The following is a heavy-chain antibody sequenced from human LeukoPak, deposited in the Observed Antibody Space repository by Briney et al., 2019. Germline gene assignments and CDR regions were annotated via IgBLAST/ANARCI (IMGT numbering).Heavy chain of an antibody. CDR3: AKGNWGSPFDS. CDR2: ISWNSGTI. D-gene: IGHD7-27*01. V-gene: IGHV3-9*01. J-gene: IGHJ4*02. CDR1: GFTFGAYS. Sequence: GGSLRLSCAASGFTFGAYSMPWVRQVPGKDLEWVSGISWNSGTIDYVDSVRGRFTISRDNAKSSLYLQMNSLRADDTALYYCAKGNWGSPFDSWGQGTLVAVSS.